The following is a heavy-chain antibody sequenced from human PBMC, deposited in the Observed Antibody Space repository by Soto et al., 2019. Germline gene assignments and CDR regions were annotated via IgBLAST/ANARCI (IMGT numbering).Heavy chain of an antibody. CDR3: ARDVPYYDFLLDWFDP. V-gene: IGHV1-69*06. D-gene: IGHD3-3*01. Sequence: QVQLVQSGAEVKKPGSSVKVSCKASGGTFSSYAINWVRQAPGQGLEWLGGIIPLFGTANYAQKFQGRVTITADKSTSTAYMELSSLRSEDTAVYYCARDVPYYDFLLDWFDPWGQGTLVTVSS. CDR1: GGTFSSYA. J-gene: IGHJ5*02. CDR2: IIPLFGTA.